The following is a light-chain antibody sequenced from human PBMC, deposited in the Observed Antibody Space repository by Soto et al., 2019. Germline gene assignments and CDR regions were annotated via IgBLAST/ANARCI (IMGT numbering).Light chain of an antibody. V-gene: IGKV3-15*01. CDR3: QHYNNWPPWT. J-gene: IGKJ1*01. CDR1: QSISTN. CDR2: GAS. Sequence: IVMTQSPVTMSVSPGERATLSCRASQSISTNLAWYQQTPGQAPRLLIYGASTRATGIPARFSGGGSGTEFTLTISSLQSEDFAVYYCQHYNNWPPWTFGQGTKVETK.